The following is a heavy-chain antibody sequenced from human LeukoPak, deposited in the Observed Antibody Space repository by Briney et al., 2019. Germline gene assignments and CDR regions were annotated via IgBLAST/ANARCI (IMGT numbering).Heavy chain of an antibody. V-gene: IGHV1-69*04. CDR1: GGTFSSYA. D-gene: IGHD3-22*01. Sequence: SVKVSCKASGGTFSSYAISWVRQAPGQGLEWMGRIIPILGIANYAQKFQGRVTITADKSTSTAYMELSSLRSEDTAVYYCARRATYYYDSSGYYPFDYWGQGTLVTVSS. CDR3: ARRATYYYDSSGYYPFDY. J-gene: IGHJ4*02. CDR2: IIPILGIA.